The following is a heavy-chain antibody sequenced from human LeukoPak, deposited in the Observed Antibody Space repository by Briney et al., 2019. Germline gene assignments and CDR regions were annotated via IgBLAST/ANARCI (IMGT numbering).Heavy chain of an antibody. Sequence: PSETLSLTCTVSGGSISSGGYYWSWIRQHPGKGLEWIGYIYYSGSTYYNPSLKSRVTISVDRSKNQFSLKLSSVTAADTAVYYCARGDYYDSSGYHSWGQGTLVTVSS. D-gene: IGHD3-22*01. CDR3: ARGDYYDSSGYHS. V-gene: IGHV4-31*03. J-gene: IGHJ5*02. CDR2: IYYSGST. CDR1: GGSISSGGYY.